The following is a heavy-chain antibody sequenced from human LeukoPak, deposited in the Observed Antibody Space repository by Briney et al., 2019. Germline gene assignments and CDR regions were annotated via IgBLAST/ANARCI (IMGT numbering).Heavy chain of an antibody. V-gene: IGHV3-7*04. Sequence: GSLRLSCAASGFTFSSNWMTWVCQAPGKGLEWVANINEDGSDKYYVDSVKGRFTISRDNAKNSLYLQMNSLRAEDTAVYYCARNYDWGQGTQVTVSS. J-gene: IGHJ4*02. D-gene: IGHD3-16*01. CDR2: INEDGSDK. CDR3: ARNYD. CDR1: GFTFSSNW.